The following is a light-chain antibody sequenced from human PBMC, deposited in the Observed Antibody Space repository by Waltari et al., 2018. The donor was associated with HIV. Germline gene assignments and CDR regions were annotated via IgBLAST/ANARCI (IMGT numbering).Light chain of an antibody. Sequence: DIVMTQSPDSLAVSLGERAAINCKSSQTVLSSSNNKNYLAWYQQKPGQPPKLLIYWASTRESGVPDRFSGSGSGTDFTLTISSLRAEDVALYYCQQYYSTPPTFGQGTKLEIK. CDR1: QTVLSSSNNKNY. CDR2: WAS. CDR3: QQYYSTPPT. J-gene: IGKJ2*01. V-gene: IGKV4-1*01.